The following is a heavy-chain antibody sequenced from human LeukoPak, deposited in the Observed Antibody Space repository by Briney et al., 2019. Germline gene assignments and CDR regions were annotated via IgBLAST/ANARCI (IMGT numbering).Heavy chain of an antibody. J-gene: IGHJ4*02. Sequence: PGGSLRLSCAASGFTFSSYGMHWVRQAPGKGLEWVAVIWYDGSNKYYADSVKGRFTISRDNAKNTLYLQMNSLRAEDTAVYYCVRDLGGRSGHWGQGTLVTVSS. CDR1: GFTFSSYG. V-gene: IGHV3-33*01. CDR2: IWYDGSNK. D-gene: IGHD1-26*01. CDR3: VRDLGGRSGH.